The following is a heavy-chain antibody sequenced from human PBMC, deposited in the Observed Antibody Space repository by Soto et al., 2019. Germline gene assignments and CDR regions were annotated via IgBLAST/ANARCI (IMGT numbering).Heavy chain of an antibody. CDR1: GFTFSSYG. V-gene: IGHV3-30*18. CDR2: ISYDGSNE. J-gene: IGHJ4*02. D-gene: IGHD3-16*02. Sequence: GGSLRLSCAASGFTFSSYGMHWVRQAPGKGLEWVAVISYDGSNEDYADSVRGRFTISRANSKNMMFLQMSSLRAEDTAVYYCAKVRPDDVSSYTLEAFDSWGQGTMGTV. CDR3: AKVRPDDVSSYTLEAFDS.